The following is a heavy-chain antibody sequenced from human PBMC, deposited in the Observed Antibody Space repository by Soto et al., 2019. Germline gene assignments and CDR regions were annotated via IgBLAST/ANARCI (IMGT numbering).Heavy chain of an antibody. CDR2: IYYSGDT. Sequence: PSETLSLTCSVSGGSIGSYYWSWIRQPPGKGLEWIGYIYYSGDTNYNPSLKSRVTISVDTSKNQFSLQLNSVTATDTAVYYCAQRTLTNWFDPWGQGTPVTVSS. J-gene: IGHJ5*02. CDR1: GGSIGSYY. V-gene: IGHV4-59*12. CDR3: AQRTLTNWFDP. D-gene: IGHD4-4*01.